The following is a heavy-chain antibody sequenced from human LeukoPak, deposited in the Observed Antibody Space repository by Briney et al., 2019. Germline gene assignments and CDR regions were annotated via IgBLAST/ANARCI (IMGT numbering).Heavy chain of an antibody. CDR2: MNPNSGNT. Sequence: ASVKVSCKASGYTFTSYDINWVRQATGQGLEWMGWMNPNSGNTGYAQKFQGRVTITRNTSISTAYMELSSLRSEDTAVYYCARTDTIYPSYYGMDVWGQGTTVTVSS. D-gene: IGHD3-9*01. CDR1: GYTFTSYD. V-gene: IGHV1-8*03. J-gene: IGHJ6*02. CDR3: ARTDTIYPSYYGMDV.